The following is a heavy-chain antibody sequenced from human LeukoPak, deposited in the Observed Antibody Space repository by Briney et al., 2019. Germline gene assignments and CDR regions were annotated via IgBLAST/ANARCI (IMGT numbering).Heavy chain of an antibody. J-gene: IGHJ4*02. CDR2: ISGSGGST. CDR1: GFTFSSYA. D-gene: IGHD4-11*01. Sequence: GGSLRLSCAASGFTFSSYAMHWVRQAPGKGLEWVSAISGSGGSTYYADSVKGRFTISRDNSKNTLYLQMNSLRAEDTAVYYCAKGDRHSIGQAYYFDYWGQGTLVTVSS. V-gene: IGHV3-23*01. CDR3: AKGDRHSIGQAYYFDY.